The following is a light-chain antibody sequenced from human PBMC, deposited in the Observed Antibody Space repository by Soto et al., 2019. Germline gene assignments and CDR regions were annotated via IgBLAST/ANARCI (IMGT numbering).Light chain of an antibody. CDR2: DAS. Sequence: DIQMTQSPSTLSASVGDRVTITCRASQNIGRYLAWYQKKPGEAPKLLIYDASTLQSGVPSRFSGSGSGTEFTLSSSGLQPDDFATYYCQPYRGLSSFGPGTTVDIK. CDR1: QNIGRY. CDR3: QPYRGLSS. V-gene: IGKV1-5*01. J-gene: IGKJ3*01.